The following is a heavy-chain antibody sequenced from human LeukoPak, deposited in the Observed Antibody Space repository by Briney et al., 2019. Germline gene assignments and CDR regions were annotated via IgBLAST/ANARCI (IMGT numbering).Heavy chain of an antibody. V-gene: IGHV4-39*01. CDR2: IYYSGST. Sequence: SETLSLTCAVSGGSISSSSYYWGWIRQPPGKGLEWIVSIYYSGSTYYTPSLKSRVTISVDTSKNQFSLKLSSVTAADTAVYYCARHSIVVVPAALDWWGQGALVTVSS. CDR3: ARHSIVVVPAALDW. D-gene: IGHD2-2*01. CDR1: GGSISSSSYY. J-gene: IGHJ4*02.